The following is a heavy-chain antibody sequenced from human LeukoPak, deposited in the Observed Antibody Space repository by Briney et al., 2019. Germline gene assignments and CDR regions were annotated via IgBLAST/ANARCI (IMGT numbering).Heavy chain of an antibody. CDR1: GGTFSSYA. CDR2: ISAYNGNT. CDR3: ARDYVLLWFGEFDY. Sequence: GASVKVSCKASGGTFSSYAISWVRQAPGQGLEWMGWISAYNGNTNYAQKLQGRVTMTTDTSTSTAYMELRSLRSDDTAVYYCARDYVLLWFGEFDYWGQGTLVTVSS. J-gene: IGHJ4*02. V-gene: IGHV1-18*01. D-gene: IGHD3-10*01.